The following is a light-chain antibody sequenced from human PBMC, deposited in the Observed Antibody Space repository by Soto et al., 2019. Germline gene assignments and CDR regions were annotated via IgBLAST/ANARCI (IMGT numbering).Light chain of an antibody. J-gene: IGKJ4*01. Sequence: EIVLTQSPGTLSLSPGERATLSCRASQSVSSSYLAWYQQNPGQAPRLLIYGASSRATGIPDRFSGSGSGTDFTLTISRLEPEDFAVYYCKQKLTFGGGNKVEIK. CDR1: QSVSSSY. CDR3: KQKLT. CDR2: GAS. V-gene: IGKV3-20*01.